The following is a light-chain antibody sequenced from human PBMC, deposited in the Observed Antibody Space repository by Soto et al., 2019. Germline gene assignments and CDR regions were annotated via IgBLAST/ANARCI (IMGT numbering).Light chain of an antibody. V-gene: IGKV4-1*01. Sequence: DIVVTQSPDSLAASLGERATINCQSSQSLFYSSDNKNYLRWYQKKPGQPPKLLIYWASTRESGVPERFSGAGSGTDFTLTISSLQAEDVAVYYCQQYYDTPLTFGGGTKVEIK. CDR3: QQYYDTPLT. CDR1: QSLFYSSDNKNY. J-gene: IGKJ4*01. CDR2: WAS.